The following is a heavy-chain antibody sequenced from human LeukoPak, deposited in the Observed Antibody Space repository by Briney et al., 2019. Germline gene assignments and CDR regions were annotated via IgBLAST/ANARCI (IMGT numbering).Heavy chain of an antibody. CDR1: GFSFGDYA. V-gene: IGHV3-49*04. D-gene: IGHD2/OR15-2a*01. CDR3: ARIYGYYYFYMDV. CDR2: IRNAAYDGTT. Sequence: GGSLRLSCEASGFSFGDYAMSWVRQAPGKGLEWVGFIRNAAYDGTTDYAASVKGRFTISRDDSKNIAYLQMNSLNPEDTAVYYCARIYGYYYFYMDVWGKGTAVTVSS. J-gene: IGHJ6*03.